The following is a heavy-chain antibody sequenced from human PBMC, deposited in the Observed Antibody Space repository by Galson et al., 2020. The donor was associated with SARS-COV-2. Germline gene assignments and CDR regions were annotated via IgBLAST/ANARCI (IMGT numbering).Heavy chain of an antibody. CDR3: ARVDYSDRSGYYYGRYYFDN. J-gene: IGHJ4*02. CDR2: IYYSGST. Sequence: SETLSLTCTVSGGSISSSSYYWGWIRQPPGKGLEGIGSIYYSGSTNYNPSLKSRVTISVDTSKNQLSLKLSSVTAADTAVYYCARVDYSDRSGYYYGRYYFDNWGQGTLVTVSS. D-gene: IGHD3-22*01. CDR1: GGSISSSSYY. V-gene: IGHV4-39*07.